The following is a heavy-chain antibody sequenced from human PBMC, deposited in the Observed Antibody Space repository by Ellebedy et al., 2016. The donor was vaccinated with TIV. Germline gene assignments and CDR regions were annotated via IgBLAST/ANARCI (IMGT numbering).Heavy chain of an antibody. CDR2: ISSTWTTI. CDR1: GFTFSNNS. Sequence: PGGSLRLSCTASGFTFSNNSMNWVRQAPGKGLEWVSYISSTWTTIYYADSVKGRFTISRDNAKISLYLQMNSLTAEDTAVYYCASGAYDIWGQGTKVTVSS. CDR3: ASGAYDI. V-gene: IGHV3-48*04. J-gene: IGHJ3*02.